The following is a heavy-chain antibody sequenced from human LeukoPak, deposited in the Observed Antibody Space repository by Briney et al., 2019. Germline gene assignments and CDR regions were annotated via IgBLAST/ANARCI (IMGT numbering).Heavy chain of an antibody. J-gene: IGHJ6*02. D-gene: IGHD6-13*01. CDR2: IYSGGST. CDR3: AKAASSSWPSYYYGMDV. Sequence: GGSLRLSCAASGFTVSSNYMGWVRQAPGKGLEWVSVIYSGGSTYYADSVKGRFTISRDNSKNTVYLQMSSLRVDDTAVYYCAKAASSSWPSYYYGMDVWGQGTTVTVSS. V-gene: IGHV3-53*01. CDR1: GFTVSSNY.